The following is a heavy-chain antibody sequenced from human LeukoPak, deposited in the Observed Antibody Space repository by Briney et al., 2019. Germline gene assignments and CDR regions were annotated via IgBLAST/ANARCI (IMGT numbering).Heavy chain of an antibody. CDR2: INWNGGST. J-gene: IGHJ4*02. CDR3: ARDRLNCGGDCYSPTDY. CDR1: GFSFDDYG. Sequence: GGSLRLSCAASGFSFDDYGMSWVRQAPGKGLEWVSGINWNGGSTRYADSVKGRFTISRDNAKNSLYLQMKSLRAEDTALYYCARDRLNCGGDCYSPTDYWGQGTLVTVSS. D-gene: IGHD2-21*02. V-gene: IGHV3-20*04.